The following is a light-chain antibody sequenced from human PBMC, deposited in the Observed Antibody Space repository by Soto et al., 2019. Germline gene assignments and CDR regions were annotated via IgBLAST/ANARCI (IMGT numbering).Light chain of an antibody. J-gene: IGKJ3*01. CDR3: QKYTSAPFT. CDR2: AAS. CDR1: QGIDTY. Sequence: DIQMTQSPSSLSASLGDRVTITCRASQGIDTYLAWYQQKPGQVPKLLIYAASTLQSGVPSRFSGSGSGTDFTLTISSLQSEDVATYFCQKYTSAPFTFGPGTKVDIK. V-gene: IGKV1-27*01.